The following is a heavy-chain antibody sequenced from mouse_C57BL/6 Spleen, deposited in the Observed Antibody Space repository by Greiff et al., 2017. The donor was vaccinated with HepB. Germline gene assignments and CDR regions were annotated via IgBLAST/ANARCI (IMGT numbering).Heavy chain of an antibody. V-gene: IGHV3-1*01. J-gene: IGHJ1*03. CDR3: ATDYYGSSYWYFDV. CDR2: ISYSGST. D-gene: IGHD1-1*01. CDR1: GYSITSGYD. Sequence: VQLQQSGPGMVKPSQSLSLTCTVTGYSITSGYDWHWIRHFPGNKLEWMGYISYSGSTNYNPSLKSRISITHDTSKNHFFLKLNSVTTEDTATYYCATDYYGSSYWYFDVWGTGTTVTVSS.